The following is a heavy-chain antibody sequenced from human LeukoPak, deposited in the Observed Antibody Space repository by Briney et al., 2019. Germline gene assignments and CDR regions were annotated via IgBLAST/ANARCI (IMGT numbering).Heavy chain of an antibody. CDR3: ARGTMIVVVNWFDP. D-gene: IGHD3-22*01. J-gene: IGHJ5*02. CDR1: GGSFSGYY. Sequence: SETLSLTCAVYGGSFSGYYWSWVRQPPGKGLEWVGEINHSGSTNYNPSLKSRVTISVDTSKNQFSLKLSSVTAADTAVYYCARGTMIVVVNWFDPWGQGTLVTVSS. V-gene: IGHV4-34*01. CDR2: INHSGST.